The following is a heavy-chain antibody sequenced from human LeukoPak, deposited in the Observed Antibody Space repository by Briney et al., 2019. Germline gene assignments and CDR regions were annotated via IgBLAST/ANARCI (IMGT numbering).Heavy chain of an antibody. J-gene: IGHJ3*02. CDR2: IYYSGSA. Sequence: SETLSLTCNVSGGSISSYYWSWIRQPPGMGLEWIWYIYYSGSANYNPSLKRRGTISLDTTQNQFSLKLSYGTAADTAVYYCARDTWGSLFDDALDIWGQGTLVTVSS. V-gene: IGHV4-59*01. CDR1: GGSISSYY. CDR3: ARDTWGSLFDDALDI. D-gene: IGHD1-26*01.